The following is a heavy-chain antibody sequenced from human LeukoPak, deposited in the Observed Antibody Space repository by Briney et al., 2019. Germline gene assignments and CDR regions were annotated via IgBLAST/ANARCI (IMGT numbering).Heavy chain of an antibody. CDR2: IYYSGST. J-gene: IGHJ6*02. CDR1: GGSVSSGSYY. CDR3: ASGYCSGGSCKPYYYYGMDV. D-gene: IGHD2-15*01. Sequence: SETLSLTCTVSGGSVSSGSYYWSWIRQPPGKGLEWIGYIYYSGSTNYNPSLKSRVTISVDTSKNQFSLKLSSVTAADTAVYYYASGYCSGGSCKPYYYYGMDVWGQGTTVTVSS. V-gene: IGHV4-61*01.